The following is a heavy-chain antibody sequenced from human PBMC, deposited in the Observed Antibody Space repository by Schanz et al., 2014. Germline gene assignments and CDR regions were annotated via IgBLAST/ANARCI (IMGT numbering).Heavy chain of an antibody. V-gene: IGHV3-21*01. D-gene: IGHD6-19*01. CDR3: AIIGVMVAVAGTRADY. CDR1: GFTLSSYA. CDR2: ISSSSSYI. J-gene: IGHJ4*02. Sequence: VQLLQFGGGVVQPGRSLRLSCAASGFTLSSYAMHWVRQAPGKGLEWVSSISSSSSYIYYADSVKGRFSISRDNAKNSLFLQMNRLRAEDTALYYCAIIGVMVAVAGTRADYWGQGTLVTVSS.